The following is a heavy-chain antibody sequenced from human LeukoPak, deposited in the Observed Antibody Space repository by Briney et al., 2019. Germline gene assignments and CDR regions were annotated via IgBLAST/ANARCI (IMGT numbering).Heavy chain of an antibody. Sequence: GGSLRLSCAASGFTVSSNYMSWVRQAPGKGLEWVSEIYRDGSTYYAASVKGRFSISRDNSKNTVYLQMKSLRAEDTAVYYCARELREHGVFDIWGQGTMVTVSS. CDR1: GFTVSSNY. D-gene: IGHD1-26*01. CDR3: ARELREHGVFDI. CDR2: IYRDGST. J-gene: IGHJ3*02. V-gene: IGHV3-53*01.